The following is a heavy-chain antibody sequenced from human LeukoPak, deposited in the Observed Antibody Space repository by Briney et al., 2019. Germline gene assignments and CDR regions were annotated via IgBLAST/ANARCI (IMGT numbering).Heavy chain of an antibody. V-gene: IGHV3-33*01. Sequence: GGSLRLSCAASGFTFSSYGMHWVRQAPGKGLEWVAVIWYDGSNKYYADSVKGRFTISRDNSKNTLYLQMNSLRAEDTAVYYCARDGTPWAVEYQLLYHFDYWGQGTLVTVSS. J-gene: IGHJ4*02. D-gene: IGHD2-2*02. CDR2: IWYDGSNK. CDR3: ARDGTPWAVEYQLLYHFDY. CDR1: GFTFSSYG.